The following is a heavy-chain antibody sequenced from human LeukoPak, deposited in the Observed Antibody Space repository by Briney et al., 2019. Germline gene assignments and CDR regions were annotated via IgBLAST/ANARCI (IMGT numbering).Heavy chain of an antibody. CDR1: GFTFSSYA. CDR3: AKDADSSGYYSAFDY. V-gene: IGHV3-23*01. CDR2: ISGSGGST. D-gene: IGHD3-22*01. J-gene: IGHJ4*02. Sequence: PGGSLRLSCAASGFTFSSYAMSWVRQAPGKGLEWVSAISGSGGSTYYADSVKGRFTISRDNSKNTLYLQMNSLSAEDTAVYYCAKDADSSGYYSAFDYWGQGTLVTVSS.